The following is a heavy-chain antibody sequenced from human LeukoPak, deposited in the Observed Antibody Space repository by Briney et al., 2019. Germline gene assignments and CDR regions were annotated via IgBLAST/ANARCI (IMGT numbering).Heavy chain of an antibody. CDR3: AKPLVQLERLGYNY. J-gene: IGHJ4*02. D-gene: IGHD1-1*01. CDR1: GFTFSSYG. V-gene: IGHV3-30*02. Sequence: GGSLRLSCAASGFTFSSYGMHWVRQAPGKGLEWVAFIRYDGSNKYYADSVKGRFTISRDNSKNTLYLQMNSLRAEDTAVYYCAKPLVQLERLGYNYWGQGTLVTVSS. CDR2: IRYDGSNK.